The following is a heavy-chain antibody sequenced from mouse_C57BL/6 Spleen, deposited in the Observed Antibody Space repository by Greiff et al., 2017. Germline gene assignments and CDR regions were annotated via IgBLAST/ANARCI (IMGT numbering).Heavy chain of an antibody. Sequence: VKLMESGAELVKPGASVKISCKASGYAFSSYWMNWVKQRPGKGLEWIGQIYPGDGDTNYNGKFKGKATLTADKSSSTAYMQLSSLTSEDSAVYFCARERGNHYFDYWGQGTTLTVSS. V-gene: IGHV1-80*01. CDR2: IYPGDGDT. J-gene: IGHJ2*01. CDR3: ARERGNHYFDY. D-gene: IGHD2-1*01. CDR1: GYAFSSYW.